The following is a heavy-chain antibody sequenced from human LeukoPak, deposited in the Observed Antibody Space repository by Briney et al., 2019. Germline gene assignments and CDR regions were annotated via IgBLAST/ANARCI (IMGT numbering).Heavy chain of an antibody. D-gene: IGHD6-6*01. CDR3: ASGGGYSSSSNY. J-gene: IGHJ4*02. CDR1: GYTFTSYA. Sequence: ASVKVSCKASGYTFTSYAMNWVRQAPGQGLEWMGWINTNTGNPTYAQGFTGRFVFSLAPSVSTAYLQISSLKAEDTAVYYCASGGGYSSSSNYWGQGTLVTVSS. CDR2: INTNTGNP. V-gene: IGHV7-4-1*02.